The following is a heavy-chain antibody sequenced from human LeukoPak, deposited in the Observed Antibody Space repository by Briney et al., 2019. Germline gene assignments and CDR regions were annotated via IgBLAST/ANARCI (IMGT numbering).Heavy chain of an antibody. CDR3: AKDQGTTSYYGMDV. Sequence: GGSLRLSCAASGFTFSSYAMSWVRQAPGKGLEWVSSIAGSGGSTYYADSVKGRFTISRDNSKNTLYLQMNSLRAGVTAVYYCAKDQGTTSYYGMDVWGQGTTVTVSS. V-gene: IGHV3-23*01. CDR2: IAGSGGST. J-gene: IGHJ6*02. D-gene: IGHD4-17*01. CDR1: GFTFSSYA.